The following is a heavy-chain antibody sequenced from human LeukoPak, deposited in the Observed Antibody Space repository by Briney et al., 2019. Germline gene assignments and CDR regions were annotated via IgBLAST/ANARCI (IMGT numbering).Heavy chain of an antibody. D-gene: IGHD3-10*01. V-gene: IGHV1-46*01. CDR1: DYTFINYY. J-gene: IGHJ4*02. Sequence: ASVKVSCKASDYTFINYYIHWIREAPGLGLEWMGIINPRASSTTYTQKFQGRVTMTRDMSSNTVYMELSSLRFEDTAVYYCATSSGSSPFDYWGQGTLVTVSS. CDR2: INPRASST. CDR3: ATSSGSSPFDY.